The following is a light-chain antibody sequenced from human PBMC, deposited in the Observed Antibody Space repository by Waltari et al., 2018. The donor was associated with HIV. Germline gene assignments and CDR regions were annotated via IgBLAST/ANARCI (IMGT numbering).Light chain of an antibody. J-gene: IGKJ4*01. Sequence: AIQLTQSPSSLSASVGDRVTLSCPASQGIAHALAWYQQKPGKPPKVLIFDASNLEGGVSSRFSGSGSGTEFTLTINSLQPEDFATYFCQQFNSYPNTFGGGTKVEIK. CDR3: QQFNSYPNT. V-gene: IGKV1-13*02. CDR1: QGIAHA. CDR2: DAS.